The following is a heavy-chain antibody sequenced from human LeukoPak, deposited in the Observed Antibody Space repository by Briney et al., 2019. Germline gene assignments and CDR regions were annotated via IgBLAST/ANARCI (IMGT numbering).Heavy chain of an antibody. Sequence: GGSLRLSCAASGFTFSGSAMHWVRQASGKGLEWVGRIRSKANSYATAYAASVKGRFTISRDDSKNTAYLQMNSLKTEDTAVYYCTRRTKDTIFGVAPFDYWGQGNLVTVSS. V-gene: IGHV3-73*01. D-gene: IGHD3-3*01. CDR3: TRRTKDTIFGVAPFDY. CDR2: IRSKANSYAT. CDR1: GFTFSGSA. J-gene: IGHJ4*02.